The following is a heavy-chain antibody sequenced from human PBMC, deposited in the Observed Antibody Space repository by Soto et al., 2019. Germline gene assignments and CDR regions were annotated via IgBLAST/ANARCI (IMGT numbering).Heavy chain of an antibody. Sequence: ASVKVSCKASGGTFSSYAISWVRQAPGQGLEWMGGIIPISGTTNYAQKFQGRVTMTRDTSISTAYMELSRLRSDDTAVYYCARDSNFYDFWSGYYYYYSMDVWGQGTTVTVSS. CDR2: IIPISGTT. V-gene: IGHV1-2*02. D-gene: IGHD3-3*01. CDR3: ARDSNFYDFWSGYYYYYSMDV. CDR1: GGTFSSYA. J-gene: IGHJ6*02.